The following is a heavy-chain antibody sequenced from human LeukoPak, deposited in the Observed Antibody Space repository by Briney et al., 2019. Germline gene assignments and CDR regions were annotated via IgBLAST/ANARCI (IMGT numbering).Heavy chain of an antibody. V-gene: IGHV1-2*02. J-gene: IGHJ5*02. CDR3: ARDEAYGDWEFGFDP. CDR2: INPNSGGT. Sequence: ASVKVSCKASGYTFTGYYMHWVRQAPGQGLEWMGWINPNSGGTNYAQKFQGRVTMTRDTSISTAYMELSRLRSDDTAVYYCARDEAYGDWEFGFDPWGQGTLVTVSS. CDR1: GYTFTGYY. D-gene: IGHD4-17*01.